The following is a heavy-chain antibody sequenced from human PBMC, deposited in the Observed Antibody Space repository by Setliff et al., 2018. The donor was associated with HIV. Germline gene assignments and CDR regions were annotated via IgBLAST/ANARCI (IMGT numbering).Heavy chain of an antibody. J-gene: IGHJ4*02. CDR2: IYYSGST. CDR1: GGSISSSSLY. V-gene: IGHV4-39*07. CDR3: ARDRLLLWFDEEYYFDY. D-gene: IGHD3-10*01. Sequence: ETLSLTCTVSGGSISSSSLYWGWIRQPPGKGLEWIGSIYYSGSTYYNPSLKSRVTISLDTSKSLFSLKLSSVSAADTAVYYCARDRLLLWFDEEYYFDYWGQGTLVTVSS.